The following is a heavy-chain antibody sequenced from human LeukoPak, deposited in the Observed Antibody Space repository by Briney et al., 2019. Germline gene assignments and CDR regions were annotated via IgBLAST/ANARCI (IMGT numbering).Heavy chain of an antibody. V-gene: IGHV1-69*13. D-gene: IGHD1-7*01. J-gene: IGHJ6*03. CDR1: GGTFSSCA. CDR2: IIPIFGTA. CDR3: ARRGRELPYYYNYYYMDV. Sequence: ASVKVSCKASGGTFSSCAISWVRQAPGQGLEWMGGIIPIFGTANYAQKFQGRVTIPADESTSTAYMELSSLRSEDTAVYYCARRGRELPYYYNYYYMDVWGKGTTVTVSS.